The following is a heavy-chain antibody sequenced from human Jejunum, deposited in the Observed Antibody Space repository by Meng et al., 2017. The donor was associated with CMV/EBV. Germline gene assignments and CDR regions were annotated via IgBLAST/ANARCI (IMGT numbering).Heavy chain of an antibody. CDR1: GFTFSSYA. D-gene: IGHD2-2*01. Sequence: EVQLEDSGGGVVRPGGSLRLSWAASGFTFSSYAMNWVRQAPGKGLEWISYLSRTGDIAYADSVKGRFTISRDNAKNSLYLQMNSLRAEDTAVYYCARDDAWAFDYWGQGTLVTVSS. CDR3: ARDDAWAFDY. V-gene: IGHV3-48*03. CDR2: LSRTGDI. J-gene: IGHJ4*02.